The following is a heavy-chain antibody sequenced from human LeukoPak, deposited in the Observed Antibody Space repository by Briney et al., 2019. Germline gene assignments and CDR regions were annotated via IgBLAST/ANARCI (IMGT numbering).Heavy chain of an antibody. CDR2: MNPNSGNT. J-gene: IGHJ6*02. D-gene: IGHD6-19*01. Sequence: ASVTVSCTASGYTFTSYDINWVRQATGQGLEWMGWMNPNSGNTGYAQKFQGRVTMTRNTSISTAYMELSSLRSEDTAVYYCARVISSGWSYYYYYGMDVWGQGTTVTVSS. V-gene: IGHV1-8*01. CDR1: GYTFTSYD. CDR3: ARVISSGWSYYYYYGMDV.